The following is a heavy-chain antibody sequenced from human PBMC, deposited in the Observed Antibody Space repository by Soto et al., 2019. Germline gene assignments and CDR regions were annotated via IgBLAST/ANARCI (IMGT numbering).Heavy chain of an antibody. CDR3: AILSN. J-gene: IGHJ4*02. CDR1: GFTVSSNY. V-gene: IGHV3-53*02. CDR2: IYSDGTT. D-gene: IGHD6-6*01. Sequence: EVQLVETGGGLIQPGGSLRLSCAASGFTVSSNYMNWVRQAPGKGLEWLSIIYSDGTTSYADSVKGRFTISRDNFKNTLYLQMNNLRAEDTAIYYFAILSNWGQGTLVTVSS.